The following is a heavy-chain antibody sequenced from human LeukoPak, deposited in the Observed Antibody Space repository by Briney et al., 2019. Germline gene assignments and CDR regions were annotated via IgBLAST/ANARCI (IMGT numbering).Heavy chain of an antibody. CDR1: TFNFFSYG. D-gene: IGHD2-21*02. Sequence: PAGGSLRLSCVASTFNFFSYGMQWVRQAPGKGLVWVSRIFTDGSTTSYADSVKGRFTISRGNARNTLYLQMNSLRVEDTAVYYCARELPREVTLDYWGQGTLVTVSP. CDR2: IFTDGSTT. V-gene: IGHV3-74*01. CDR3: ARELPREVTLDY. J-gene: IGHJ4*01.